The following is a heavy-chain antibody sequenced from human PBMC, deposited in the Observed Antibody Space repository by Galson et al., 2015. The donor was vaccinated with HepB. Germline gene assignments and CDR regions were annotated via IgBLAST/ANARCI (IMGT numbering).Heavy chain of an antibody. V-gene: IGHV3-30*18. D-gene: IGHD5-12*01. CDR3: AKGRGYSGYGRSDY. CDR2: ISYDGSNK. J-gene: IGHJ4*02. Sequence: SLRLSCAASGFTFSSYGMHWVREAPGKGLEWVAVISYDGSNKYYADSVNGRFTFSRDNSKHTLSLQMNSLRADDTAVYQCAKGRGYSGYGRSDYWGPGTLVTVSS. CDR1: GFTFSSYG.